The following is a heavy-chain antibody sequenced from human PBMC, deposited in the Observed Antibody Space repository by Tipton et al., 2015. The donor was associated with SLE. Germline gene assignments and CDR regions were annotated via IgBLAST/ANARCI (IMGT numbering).Heavy chain of an antibody. CDR1: GGSFSGCY. CDR2: INYDGSI. J-gene: IGHJ4*02. V-gene: IGHV4-34*01. Sequence: TLSLTCAVFGGSFSGCYWSWIRQSPGNGLEWIGEINYDGSINYNPSLKSRVTISIEKSKNQFSLNLSSVTAADTAVYYCARVQDWKQLFDYWGQGTLVTVSS. D-gene: IGHD1-1*01. CDR3: ARVQDWKQLFDY.